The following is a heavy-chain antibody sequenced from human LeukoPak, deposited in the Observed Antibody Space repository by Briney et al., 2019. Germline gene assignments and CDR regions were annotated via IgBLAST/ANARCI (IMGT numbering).Heavy chain of an antibody. CDR3: AREATTVNGGYYFDY. D-gene: IGHD4-11*01. J-gene: IGHJ4*02. CDR2: MKQDESEK. V-gene: IGHV3-7*01. Sequence: GEALRLSCAASGFTFSSYWMSWICQAPGKGLDWVANMKQDESEKSYVDSVKGRYTISRDNAKNSLYLQMNSLRAEETAVYCCAREATTVNGGYYFDYCGQGTLVTVSS. CDR1: GFTFSSYW.